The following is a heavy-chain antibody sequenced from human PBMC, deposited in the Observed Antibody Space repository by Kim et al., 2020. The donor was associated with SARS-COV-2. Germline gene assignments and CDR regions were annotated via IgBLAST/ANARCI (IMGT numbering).Heavy chain of an antibody. V-gene: IGHV1-24*01. D-gene: IGHD2-15*01. Sequence: ASVKVSCKVSGYTLTELSMHWVRQAPGKGLEWMGGFDPEDGETIYAQKFQGRVTMTEDTSTDTAYMELSSLRSEDTAVYYCATLLPYCSGGNCHIIWSNWFDPWGQGTLVTVSS. CDR3: ATLLPYCSGGNCHIIWSNWFDP. J-gene: IGHJ5*02. CDR1: GYTLTELS. CDR2: FDPEDGET.